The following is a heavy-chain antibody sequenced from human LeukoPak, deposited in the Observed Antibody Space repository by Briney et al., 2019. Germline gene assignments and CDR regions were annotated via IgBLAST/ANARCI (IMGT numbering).Heavy chain of an antibody. D-gene: IGHD4-17*01. V-gene: IGHV4-59*01. CDR3: ALLNLDYGDQNWFDP. CDR2: IYYSGST. Sequence: PSETLSLTCTVSGGSISSYYWGWIRQPPGKGLEWIGYIYYSGSTNYNPSLKSRVTISVDTSKNQFSLKLSSVTAADTAVYYCALLNLDYGDQNWFDPWGQGTLVTVSS. J-gene: IGHJ5*02. CDR1: GGSISSYY.